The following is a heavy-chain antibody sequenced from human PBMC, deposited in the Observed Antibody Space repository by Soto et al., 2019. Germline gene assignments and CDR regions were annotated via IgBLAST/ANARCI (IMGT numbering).Heavy chain of an antibody. V-gene: IGHV4-34*01. CDR3: ARGRRKQQLVAYYRSYGLDV. J-gene: IGHJ6*02. CDR2: ITHGGTS. D-gene: IGHD6-13*01. Sequence: QVQLQQWGAGLLKPSETLSLTCAVYGGSFNGHHWTWIRQTPGRGLEWIGEITHGGTSNSNPSLKSRVTISVDPSKCQFSLKLNCVAAADTGVYYCARGRRKQQLVAYYRSYGLDVWGLGTAVMVSS. CDR1: GGSFNGHH.